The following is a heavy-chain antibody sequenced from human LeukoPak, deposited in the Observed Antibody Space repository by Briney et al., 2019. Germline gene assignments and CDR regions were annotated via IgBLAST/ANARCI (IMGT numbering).Heavy chain of an antibody. CDR1: GGSISSGGYY. D-gene: IGHD2-15*01. CDR3: ARDRAMGLGYCSGGSCQRAFDI. V-gene: IGHV4-31*03. J-gene: IGHJ3*02. Sequence: SQTLSLTCTVSGGSISSGGYYWSWIRQRPGKGLEWIGYIYYSGSTYYNPSLKSRVTISVDTSKNQFSLKLSSVTAADTAVYYCARDRAMGLGYCSGGSCQRAFDIWGQGTMVTVSS. CDR2: IYYSGST.